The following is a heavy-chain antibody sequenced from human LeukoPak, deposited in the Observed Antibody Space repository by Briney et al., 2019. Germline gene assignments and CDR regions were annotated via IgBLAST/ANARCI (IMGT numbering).Heavy chain of an antibody. Sequence: PGGSLRLSCAASGFTFSSHGMSWVRQAPGKGLEWVSGIIGGGGSTYYADSVKGRFTISRDNAKNSLYLQMNSLRAEDTAVYYCARDRAMVSGYYYVTRPTYYFDYWGQGTLVTVSS. J-gene: IGHJ4*02. CDR1: GFTFSSHG. V-gene: IGHV3-23*01. CDR2: IIGGGGST. D-gene: IGHD3-22*01. CDR3: ARDRAMVSGYYYVTRPTYYFDY.